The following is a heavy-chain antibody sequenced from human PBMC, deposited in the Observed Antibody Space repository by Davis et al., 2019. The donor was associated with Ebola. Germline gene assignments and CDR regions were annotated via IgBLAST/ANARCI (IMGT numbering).Heavy chain of an antibody. CDR2: IRSKANSYAT. J-gene: IGHJ4*02. V-gene: IGHV3-73*01. D-gene: IGHD3-10*02. Sequence: GGSLRLSCAASGFTFSGSAMHWVRQASGKGLEWVGRIRSKANSYATAYAASVKGRFTISRDDSKNTAYLQMNSLKTEDTAVYYCTSSVTMLGNRSDYWGQGTLVTVSS. CDR3: TSSVTMLGNRSDY. CDR1: GFTFSGSA.